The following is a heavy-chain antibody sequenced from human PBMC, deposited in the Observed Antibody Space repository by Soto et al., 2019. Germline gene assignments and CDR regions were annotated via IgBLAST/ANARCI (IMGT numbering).Heavy chain of an antibody. CDR2: ISSSSSYI. Sequence: LRLSCAASGFTFSSYSMNWVRQAPGKGLEWVSSISSSSSYIYYADSVKGRFTISRDNAKNSLYLQMNSLRAEDTAVYYCARTYSSSWPNYYYYGMDVWGQGTTVTVSS. J-gene: IGHJ6*02. CDR3: ARTYSSSWPNYYYYGMDV. CDR1: GFTFSSYS. V-gene: IGHV3-21*01. D-gene: IGHD6-13*01.